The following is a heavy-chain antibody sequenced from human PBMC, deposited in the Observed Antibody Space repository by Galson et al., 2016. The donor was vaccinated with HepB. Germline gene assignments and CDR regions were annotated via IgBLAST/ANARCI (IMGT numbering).Heavy chain of an antibody. CDR2: IGTAGDT. J-gene: IGHJ6*02. CDR1: GFTFSSYD. V-gene: IGHV3-13*01. Sequence: SLRLSCAASGFTFSSYDMHWVRQATGKGLEWVSAIGTAGDTYYPGSVKGRFTISRENAKNSLYLQMNTLRAEDTAVYYCAGGGLGYCSGGSCSLGDYGMDVWGQGTTVTVSS. CDR3: AGGGLGYCSGGSCSLGDYGMDV. D-gene: IGHD2-15*01.